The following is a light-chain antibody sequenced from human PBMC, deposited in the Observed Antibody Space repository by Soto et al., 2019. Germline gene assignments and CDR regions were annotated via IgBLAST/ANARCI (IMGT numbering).Light chain of an antibody. CDR3: KQYGSSPFT. V-gene: IGKV3-20*01. CDR2: DAS. J-gene: IGKJ3*01. Sequence: TQSPSTLSLSPGERATLSCRASESVFGYLAWYQHKPGQAPRLLIYDASNRATGVQARFSGSGSGTDFTLTISRLEPEEFAVYYCKQYGSSPFTFGPGTKVDIK. CDR1: ESVFGY.